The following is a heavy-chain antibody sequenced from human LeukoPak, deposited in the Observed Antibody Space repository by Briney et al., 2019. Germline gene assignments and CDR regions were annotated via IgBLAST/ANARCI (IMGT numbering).Heavy chain of an antibody. D-gene: IGHD3-10*01. V-gene: IGHV3-11*01. CDR1: GFSFSSYA. CDR2: ISSSGTTI. CDR3: ASLRGVNR. Sequence: NPGGSLRLSCAASGFSFSSYAMSWIRQPPGKGLEWVSYISSSGTTIYYADSVRGRFTVSRDNAKNSLYLQMDSLSAEDTAASNCASLRGVNRWGQGTLVTVSS. J-gene: IGHJ4*02.